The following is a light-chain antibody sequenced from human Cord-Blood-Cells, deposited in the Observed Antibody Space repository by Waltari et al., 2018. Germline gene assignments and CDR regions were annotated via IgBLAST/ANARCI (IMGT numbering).Light chain of an antibody. Sequence: QSALTQTASVSGSPGQSITISCTGTSSDVGGYNSVSWYQQHPGNAPKLMIYDVSNRPSEVSNRFSGAKSGNTASLTISGLQAEDEADYYCSSYTSSSTDVFGTGTKFTVL. CDR2: DVS. J-gene: IGLJ1*01. CDR1: SSDVGGYNS. V-gene: IGLV2-14*01. CDR3: SSYTSSSTDV.